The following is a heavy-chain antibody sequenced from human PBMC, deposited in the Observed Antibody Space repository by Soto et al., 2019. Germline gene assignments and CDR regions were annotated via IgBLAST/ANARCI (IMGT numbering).Heavy chain of an antibody. J-gene: IGHJ4*02. D-gene: IGHD4-17*01. V-gene: IGHV4-30-2*01. Sequence: SETLSLTCAVSGGSISSGGYSWSWIRQPPGKGLEWIGYIYHSGSTYYNPSPKSRVTISVDRSKNQFFLKLSSVTAADTAVYYCARGVTTVTTIDYWGQGTLVTVSS. CDR2: IYHSGST. CDR1: GGSISSGGYS. CDR3: ARGVTTVTTIDY.